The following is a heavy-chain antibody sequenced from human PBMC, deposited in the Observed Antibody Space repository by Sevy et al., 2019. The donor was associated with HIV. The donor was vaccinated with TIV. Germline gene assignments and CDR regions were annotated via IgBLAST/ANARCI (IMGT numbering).Heavy chain of an antibody. D-gene: IGHD2-2*01. CDR3: ARDKYCSSTSCYYYYYYYGMAV. V-gene: IGHV3-21*01. Sequence: GGSLRLSCAASGFTFSSYSMNWVRQAPGKGLEWVSSISSSSSYIYYADSVKGRFTISRDNAKNSLYLQMNSLRAEDTAVYYCARDKYCSSTSCYYYYYYYGMAVWGQGTTVTVSS. CDR1: GFTFSSYS. CDR2: ISSSSSYI. J-gene: IGHJ6*02.